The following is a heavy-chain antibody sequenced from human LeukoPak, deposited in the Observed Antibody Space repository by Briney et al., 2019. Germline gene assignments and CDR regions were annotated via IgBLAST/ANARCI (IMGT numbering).Heavy chain of an antibody. CDR3: ARERKAVGALLGAFDI. CDR1: GFNFSTYG. J-gene: IGHJ3*02. Sequence: QPGGSLRLSCAASGFNFSTYGMHWVRQAPGEGLEWVAVIWYDGTNKSYVDSVQGRFTISRDNSKNTLYLQMNSLRAEDTAVYYCARERKAVGALLGAFDIWGQGTMVSVSS. D-gene: IGHD6-19*01. CDR2: IWYDGTNK. V-gene: IGHV3-33*01.